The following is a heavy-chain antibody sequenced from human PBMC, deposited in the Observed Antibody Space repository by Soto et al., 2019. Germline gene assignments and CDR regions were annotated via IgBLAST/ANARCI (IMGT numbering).Heavy chain of an antibody. CDR1: GFTFSSYA. D-gene: IGHD6-6*01. V-gene: IGHV3-23*01. CDR3: AKADGRIVARHFDF. Sequence: EVQLLESGGGLVQPGGSLRLSCAASGFTFSSYAMYWVRQAPGQGLEWVSGISSGGGSPYYADSVKGRFTISRDNSKNTLYLQMNSLRAEDRAVYYCAKADGRIVARHFDFWGQGSLVTVSS. CDR2: ISSGGGSP. J-gene: IGHJ4*02.